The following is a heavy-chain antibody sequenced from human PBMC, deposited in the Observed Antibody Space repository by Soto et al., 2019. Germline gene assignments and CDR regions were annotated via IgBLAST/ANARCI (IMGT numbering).Heavy chain of an antibody. Sequence: PGGSLRLSCAVSGFMFSSYAMSWVRQAPGQGLEWVSVASGTGDKTWYADSVKGRFTISRDNSRNSLYLQMNSLRPEDTAVYYCAKEGTGSRGPFVDYWGQGT. CDR3: AKEGTGSRGPFVDY. CDR2: ASGTGDKT. J-gene: IGHJ4*02. CDR1: GFMFSSYA. D-gene: IGHD1-1*01. V-gene: IGHV3-23*01.